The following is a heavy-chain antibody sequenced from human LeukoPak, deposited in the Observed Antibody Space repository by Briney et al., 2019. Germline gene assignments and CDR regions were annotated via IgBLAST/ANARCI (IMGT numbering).Heavy chain of an antibody. Sequence: PSEPLSLTCTVSGGSFSPCSDFWHSVRQPPGEGLEWIVSLSDTGTTYYNPSLARRVTMSVDTSKNQFSLKLSSVTAADTAVYYCARRDHTGRSHAWFEPWGQGTLVTVSS. D-gene: IGHD1-14*01. CDR2: LSDTGTT. CDR1: GGSFSPCSDF. V-gene: IGHV4-39*01. CDR3: ARRDHTGRSHAWFEP. J-gene: IGHJ5*02.